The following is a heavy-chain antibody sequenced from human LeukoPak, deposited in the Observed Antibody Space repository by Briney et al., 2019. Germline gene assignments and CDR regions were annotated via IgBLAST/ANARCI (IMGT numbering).Heavy chain of an antibody. J-gene: IGHJ4*02. D-gene: IGHD1-26*01. CDR3: TRDLGGSYSIDY. CDR1: GYTFTSYH. Sequence: GASVKVSCKTSGYTFTSYHAHWVRQAPGQGLEWMGIINCGDGYTNYAQKFQGRVSVTADTSTSTLYMELSSLTTEDTAIYYRTRDLGGSYSIDYWGQGTLVTVSS. V-gene: IGHV1-46*01. CDR2: INCGDGYT.